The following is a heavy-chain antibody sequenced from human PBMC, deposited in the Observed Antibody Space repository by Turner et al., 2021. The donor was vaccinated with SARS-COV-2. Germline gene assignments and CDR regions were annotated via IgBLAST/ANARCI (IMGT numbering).Heavy chain of an antibody. CDR1: GGSFIGYY. CDR2: VTYSGST. J-gene: IGHJ4*02. Sequence: QVHLQQWGAGLLKPSETLSLTCSVDGGSFIGYYWTWVRQPPGKGLQWIGEVTYSGSTNYNPSLRGRLTISVDMSKNHFSLNLISVTAADTAIYYCARLDGSSSGWYGGQTGLIDYWGQGTLVTVSS. CDR3: ARLDGSSSGWYGGQTGLIDY. D-gene: IGHD6-19*01. V-gene: IGHV4-34*01.